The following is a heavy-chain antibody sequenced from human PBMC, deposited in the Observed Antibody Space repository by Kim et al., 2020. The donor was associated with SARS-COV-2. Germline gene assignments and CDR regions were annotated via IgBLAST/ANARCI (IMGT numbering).Heavy chain of an antibody. CDR1: GFTFSIYS. D-gene: IGHD3-22*01. J-gene: IGHJ4*02. CDR3: ARAHLHYYDSSGYYDC. CDR2: ISSSSSTI. Sequence: GGSLRLSCAASGFTFSIYSMNWVRQAPGKGLEWVSYISSSSSTIYYADSVKGRFTISRDNAKNSLFLQMNSLRDEDTAVYYCARAHLHYYDSSGYYDCWGQGTLVIVSS. V-gene: IGHV3-48*02.